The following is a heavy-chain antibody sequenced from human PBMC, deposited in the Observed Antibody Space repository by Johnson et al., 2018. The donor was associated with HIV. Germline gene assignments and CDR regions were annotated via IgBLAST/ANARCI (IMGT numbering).Heavy chain of an antibody. D-gene: IGHD1-26*01. J-gene: IGHJ3*02. CDR3: AKERYMGSTTLADAFDI. Sequence: QVQLVESGGGVVQPGRSLRLSCAASGFTFSSYAVHWVRQAPGKGLEWVSRISSDGTDTYYADSVKGRFNISRDHARNTMFLQMNSLRAEETAVYYCAKERYMGSTTLADAFDIWGQGTMVTVSS. V-gene: IGHV3-NL1*01. CDR2: ISSDGTDT. CDR1: GFTFSSYA.